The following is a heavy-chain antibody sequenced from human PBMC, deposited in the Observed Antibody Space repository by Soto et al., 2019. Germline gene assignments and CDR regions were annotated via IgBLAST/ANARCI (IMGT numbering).Heavy chain of an antibody. CDR1: GFTFSNAW. CDR2: IKSKTDGGTT. V-gene: IGHV3-15*01. J-gene: IGHJ4*02. CDR3: TKDLGEVYSHSKGHDY. D-gene: IGHD4-4*01. Sequence: EVQLVESGGGLVKPGGSLRLSCAASGFTFSNAWMSWVRQAPGKGLEWVGRIKSKTDGGTTDYAAPVKGRFTISRDDSNNTLYLQMNSLKTEDKAVYYCTKDLGEVYSHSKGHDYWGQGTLVTVSS.